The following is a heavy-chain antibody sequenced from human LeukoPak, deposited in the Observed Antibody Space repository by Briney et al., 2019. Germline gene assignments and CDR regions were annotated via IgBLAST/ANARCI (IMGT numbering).Heavy chain of an antibody. D-gene: IGHD2-2*01. J-gene: IGHJ4*02. V-gene: IGHV1-69*13. CDR3: ARGAVPAATYYFDY. Sequence: ASVKVSCKASGGTFSSYAISWVRQAPGQGLEWMGGIIPIFGTANYAQKFQGRVTITADESTSTAYMELSSLRSEDTAVYYCARGAVPAATYYFDYWGQGTLVTVSS. CDR1: GGTFSSYA. CDR2: IIPIFGTA.